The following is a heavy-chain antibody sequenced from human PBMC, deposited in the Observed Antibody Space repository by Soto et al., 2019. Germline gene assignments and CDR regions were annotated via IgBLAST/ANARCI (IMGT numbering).Heavy chain of an antibody. D-gene: IGHD2-21*02. V-gene: IGHV3-23*01. Sequence: GGSLRLSCTASGFTFSSYAMNWVRQTPRKGLEWVSVISGSGGDTYYAASVKGRFTISRDNSKNTVYLQMNSLRVEDTAVYYCAKAAEAFRDSMVHYWGQGTPVTVSS. CDR3: AKAAEAFRDSMVHY. CDR1: GFTFSSYA. J-gene: IGHJ4*02. CDR2: ISGSGGDT.